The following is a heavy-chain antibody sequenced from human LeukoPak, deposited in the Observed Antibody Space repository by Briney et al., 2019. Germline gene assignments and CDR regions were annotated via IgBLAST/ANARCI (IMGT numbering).Heavy chain of an antibody. CDR3: ATIFCSGGSCYGKTAFDY. D-gene: IGHD2-15*01. Sequence: GASVKVSCKVSGYTLTELSMHWVRQAPGKGLEWMGGFDPEDGETIYAQKFQGGVTMTEDTSTDTAYMELSSLRSEDTAVYYCATIFCSGGSCYGKTAFDYWGQGTLVTVSS. CDR1: GYTLTELS. V-gene: IGHV1-24*01. CDR2: FDPEDGET. J-gene: IGHJ4*02.